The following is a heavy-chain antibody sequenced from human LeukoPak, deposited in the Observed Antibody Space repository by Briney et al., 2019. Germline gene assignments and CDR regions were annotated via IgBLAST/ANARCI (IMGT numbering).Heavy chain of an antibody. CDR1: GFTFSNYW. J-gene: IGHJ4*02. Sequence: GGSLRLFCAASGFTFSNYWMSWVRQAPGKELEWVANIKQDGSEIYYVDSVKGRFTISGDNAKNSLYLQMNSLRAEDTAVYYCVRDKLTGASRLDYWGQGTLLTVSS. CDR2: IKQDGSEI. V-gene: IGHV3-7*03. D-gene: IGHD7-27*01. CDR3: VRDKLTGASRLDY.